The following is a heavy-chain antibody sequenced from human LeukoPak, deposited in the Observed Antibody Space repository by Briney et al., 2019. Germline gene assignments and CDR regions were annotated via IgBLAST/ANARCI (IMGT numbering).Heavy chain of an antibody. CDR3: ARHRGISTRDFEN. D-gene: IGHD3-10*01. V-gene: IGHV1-69*05. CDR2: IIPIFGTA. CDR1: GGTFSSYA. J-gene: IGHJ4*02. Sequence: ASVKVSCKASGGTFSSYAISWVRQAPGQGLEWMGGIIPIFGTANYAQKFQGRVTITTDESTNTAYMELSSLRAEDTAVYYCARHRGISTRDFENWGQGTLVTVSS.